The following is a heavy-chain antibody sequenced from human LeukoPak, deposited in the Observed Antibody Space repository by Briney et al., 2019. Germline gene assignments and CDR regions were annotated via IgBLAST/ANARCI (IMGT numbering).Heavy chain of an antibody. D-gene: IGHD3-10*01. CDR3: ARAQLYYHGSGSYYTPTDY. J-gene: IGHJ4*02. CDR1: GFAFSSYW. CDR2: INTDGSST. V-gene: IGHV3-74*01. Sequence: QPGGSLRLSCVVSGFAFSSYWMHWVRQAPGKGLVWVSRINTDGSSTKYADSVKGRFSISRDNAKNTLYLQMDSLRAEDTAVYYCARAQLYYHGSGSYYTPTDYWGQGTLVAVSS.